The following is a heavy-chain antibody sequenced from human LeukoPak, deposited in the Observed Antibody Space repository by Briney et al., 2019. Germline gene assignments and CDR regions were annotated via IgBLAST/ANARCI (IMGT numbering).Heavy chain of an antibody. CDR3: ARHVLTTGISRFYYNIGYFDY. Sequence: PSETLSLTCAVSGGSISSGNYYWGWIRQPPGKGLEWIGSIYYSGSTFYNPSLKSRVTISVDTSKNYFSLRLTSVTAADTAIYYCARHVLTTGISRFYYNIGYFDYWGQGTLVTVSS. D-gene: IGHD4-17*01. J-gene: IGHJ4*02. CDR1: GGSISSGNYY. CDR2: IYYSGST. V-gene: IGHV4-39*01.